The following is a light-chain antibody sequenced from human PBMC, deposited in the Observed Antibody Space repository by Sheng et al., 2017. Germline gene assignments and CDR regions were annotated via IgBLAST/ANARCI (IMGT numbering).Light chain of an antibody. CDR3: QQRSNWPPT. Sequence: EIVLTQSPATLSLSPGERATLSCRASQSVSSNLAWYQQIPGQAPRLLIYDTSNRVSGIPARFSGSGSGTDFTLTISSLEPEDFAVYYCQQRSNWPPTFGQGTRLEIK. CDR1: QSVSSN. CDR2: DTS. V-gene: IGKV3-11*01. J-gene: IGKJ5*01.